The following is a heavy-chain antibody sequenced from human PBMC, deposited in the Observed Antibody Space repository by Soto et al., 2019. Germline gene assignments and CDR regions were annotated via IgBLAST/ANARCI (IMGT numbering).Heavy chain of an antibody. D-gene: IGHD3-3*01. Sequence: SETLSLTCAVYGGSFSGYYWSWIRQPPGKGLEWIGEINHSGSTNYNPSIKGRVTISVDTSKNQFSLKLSSVTAADTAVYYCVRGQMNDFWATYYYYGMDVWGQGTTVTVSS. CDR1: GGSFSGYY. J-gene: IGHJ6*02. CDR2: INHSGST. CDR3: VRGQMNDFWATYYYYGMDV. V-gene: IGHV4-34*01.